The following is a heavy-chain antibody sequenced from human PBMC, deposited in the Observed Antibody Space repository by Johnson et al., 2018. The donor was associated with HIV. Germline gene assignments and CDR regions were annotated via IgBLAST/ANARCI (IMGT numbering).Heavy chain of an antibody. V-gene: IGHV3-30*04. CDR2: ISYDGSDK. CDR3: AREKPRLVQGVLDAFDI. J-gene: IGHJ3*02. Sequence: VQLVESGGGVVQPGRSLRLSCAASGFTFSSYAMHWVRQAPGKGLEWVAVISYDGSDKYYADSVKGRFTISRDSSKNTLYLQMNSLRAEDMAVYYCAREKPRLVQGVLDAFDIWGQGTMVTVSS. CDR1: GFTFSSYA. D-gene: IGHD3-10*01.